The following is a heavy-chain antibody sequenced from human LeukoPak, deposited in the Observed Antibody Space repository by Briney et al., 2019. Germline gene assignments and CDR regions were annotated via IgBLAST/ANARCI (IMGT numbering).Heavy chain of an antibody. D-gene: IGHD6-13*01. V-gene: IGHV2-5*02. J-gene: IGHJ5*02. CDR3: AHRLGAAAGTGAYDWFDP. CDR2: IYWDDDK. CDR1: GFSLSTSGVG. Sequence: VSGPTLVNPTQTLTLTCTFSGFSLSTSGVGVGWIRQPPGKALEWLALIYWDDDKRYSPSLKSRLTITKDTSKNQVVLTMTNMGPVDTATYYCAHRLGAAAGTGAYDWFDPWGQGTLVTVSS.